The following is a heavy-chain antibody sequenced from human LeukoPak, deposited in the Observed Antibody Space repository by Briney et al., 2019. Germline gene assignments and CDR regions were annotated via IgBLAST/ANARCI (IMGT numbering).Heavy chain of an antibody. J-gene: IGHJ4*02. CDR3: AKEQPHDY. CDR1: GFTFSDHY. D-gene: IGHD6-13*01. Sequence: GGSLRLSCAASGFTFSDHYMDWVRQAPGKGLEWVGRIRNRANSYTTEYAASVIGRFTISRDDSKTSVYLQMNSLKTEDTAVYYCAKEQPHDYWGQGTLVTVSS. V-gene: IGHV3-72*01. CDR2: IRNRANSYTT.